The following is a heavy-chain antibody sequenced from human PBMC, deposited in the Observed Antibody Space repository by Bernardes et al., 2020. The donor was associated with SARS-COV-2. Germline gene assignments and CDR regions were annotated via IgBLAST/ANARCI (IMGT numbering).Heavy chain of an antibody. CDR2: ISYDGTTK. J-gene: IGHJ4*02. CDR1: GFTFSNYA. Sequence: VGSLRLSCAASGFTFSNYAMHWVRQAPDKGLEWVAIISYDGTTKYNADSVKGRFTISRDNSKNTLFLQMNSLTTEDTAVYYCAREWEEYTSSLFDYWGQGTLVTVSS. V-gene: IGHV3-30-3*01. CDR3: AREWEEYTSSLFDY. D-gene: IGHD6-6*01.